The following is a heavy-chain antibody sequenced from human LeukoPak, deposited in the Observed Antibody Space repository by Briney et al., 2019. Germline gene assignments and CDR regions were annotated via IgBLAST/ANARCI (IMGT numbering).Heavy chain of an antibody. CDR3: AKEAYYDSSGYLAY. CDR1: GFTFSSYA. D-gene: IGHD3-22*01. CDR2: ISGSGGST. Sequence: GGSLRLSCAASGFTFSSYAMSWVRQAPGKGLEWVSAISGSGGSTYYADSVKGRFTVSRDTSKSTLYLQMNSLRVEDTAVYYCAKEAYYDSSGYLAYWGQGTLVTVSS. J-gene: IGHJ4*02. V-gene: IGHV3-23*01.